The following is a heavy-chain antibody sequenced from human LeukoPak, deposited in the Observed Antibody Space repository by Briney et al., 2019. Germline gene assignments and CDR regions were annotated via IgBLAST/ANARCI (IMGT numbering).Heavy chain of an antibody. J-gene: IGHJ4*02. CDR2: ISGLGDNT. V-gene: IGHV3-23*01. Sequence: GGSLRLSCAASGFTFSSFDLSWVRQAPGKGLEWVSTISGLGDNTYYADSVKGRFTISRDNSKNTLYLQMNSLSAEDTAVYYCAKARPKIWLAPDYWGQGTLVTVSS. D-gene: IGHD6-19*01. CDR1: GFTFSSFD. CDR3: AKARPKIWLAPDY.